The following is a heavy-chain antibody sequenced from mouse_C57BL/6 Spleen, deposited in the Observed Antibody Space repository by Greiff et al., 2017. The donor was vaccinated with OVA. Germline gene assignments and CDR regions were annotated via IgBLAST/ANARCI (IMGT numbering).Heavy chain of an antibody. J-gene: IGHJ4*01. CDR3: ARYGSSSLYAMDY. CDR2: IYPSDSET. D-gene: IGHD1-1*01. Sequence: QVQLQQPGAELVRPGSSVKLSCKASGYTFTSYWMDWVKQRPGQGLEWIGNIYPSDSETHYNQKFKDKATWTVDKSSSTAYMQLSSLTSEDSAVYYCARYGSSSLYAMDYWGQGTSVTVSS. V-gene: IGHV1-61*01. CDR1: GYTFTSYW.